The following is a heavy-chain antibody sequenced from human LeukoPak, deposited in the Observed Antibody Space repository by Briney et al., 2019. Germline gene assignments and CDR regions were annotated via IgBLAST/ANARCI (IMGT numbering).Heavy chain of an antibody. D-gene: IGHD5-24*01. CDR1: GGSISSSSYY. CDR2: IYYSGST. V-gene: IGHV4-39*01. CDR3: ARLRGQMAPSCGMDV. J-gene: IGHJ6*02. Sequence: SETLSLTCTVSGGSISSSSYYWGWIRQPPGKGLEWIGSIYYSGSTYYNPSLKSRVTISVDTSKNQFSLKLSSVTAADTAVYYCARLRGQMAPSCGMDVWGQGTTVTVSS.